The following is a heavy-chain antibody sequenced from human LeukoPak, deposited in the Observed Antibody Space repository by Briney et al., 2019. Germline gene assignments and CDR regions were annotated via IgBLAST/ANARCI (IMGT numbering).Heavy chain of an antibody. CDR2: ISYDGSNK. V-gene: IGHV3-30*01. D-gene: IGHD3-22*01. CDR3: ARDLSITMIVVVILGLDY. Sequence: GGSLRLSCAASGFTFSSYAMHWVRQAPGKGLEWVAVISYDGSNKNYADSVKGRFTISRDNSKNTLYLQMNSLRAEDTAVYYCARDLSITMIVVVILGLDYWGQGTLVTVSS. CDR1: GFTFSSYA. J-gene: IGHJ4*02.